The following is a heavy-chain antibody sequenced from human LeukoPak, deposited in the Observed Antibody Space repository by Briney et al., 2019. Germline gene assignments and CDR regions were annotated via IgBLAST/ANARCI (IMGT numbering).Heavy chain of an antibody. CDR2: ISSSGSYI. Sequence: GGSLRLSCAASGFTFSSYNMNWVRQAPGKGLEWVSSISSSGSYIYYADAVKGRCTISRDNAKNSLYLQMNSLRAEDTAVYYCAREIFWSGYYSNLHFDYWGRGTQVTVSS. V-gene: IGHV3-21*01. CDR1: GFTFSSYN. CDR3: AREIFWSGYYSNLHFDY. J-gene: IGHJ4*02. D-gene: IGHD3-3*01.